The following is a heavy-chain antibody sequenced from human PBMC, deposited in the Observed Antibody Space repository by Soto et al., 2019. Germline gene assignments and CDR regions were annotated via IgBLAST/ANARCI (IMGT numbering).Heavy chain of an antibody. Sequence: QVQLQQRGAGLLKPSETLSLTCAVLGGSFSDYYWTWIRQPPGKGLEWIGEINHSGSTSYNPSLTRRLTLSVDTSTKEFSLNLSCVTAADTAAYHCVRGRAFMSRVAFDIWGQGTMVTVSS. CDR3: VRGRAFMSRVAFDI. D-gene: IGHD1-26*01. CDR2: INHSGST. V-gene: IGHV4-34*02. CDR1: GGSFSDYY. J-gene: IGHJ3*02.